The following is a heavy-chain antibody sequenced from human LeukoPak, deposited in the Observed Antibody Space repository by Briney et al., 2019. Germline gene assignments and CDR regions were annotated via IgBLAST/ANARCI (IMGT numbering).Heavy chain of an antibody. CDR2: IIPIFGKA. J-gene: IGHJ4*02. V-gene: IGHV1-69*05. D-gene: IGHD5-18*01. CDR3: ASPRVDTAMGMLPQFDY. Sequence: SVKVSCKASGGTFSIYATSWVRQAPGQGLERMGGIIPIFGKANYAQKFKGRVTITTDESTSTAYMELSSLRSEDTAVYYCASPRVDTAMGMLPQFDYWGQGTLVTVSS. CDR1: GGTFSIYA.